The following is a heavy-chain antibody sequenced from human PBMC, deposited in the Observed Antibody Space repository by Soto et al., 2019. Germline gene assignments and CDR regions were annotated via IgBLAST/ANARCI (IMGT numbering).Heavy chain of an antibody. D-gene: IGHD2-21*01. Sequence: EVQLVESGGGLVQPGGSLKLSCAASGFTFSGSAIHWVRQASGKGLEWVGRIRSRPNNYATAYAASVKGRFTISRDDSKNTAYLQMNSMKTEDTAVYYCTRVEVIVGSLWGQGPLVTVSS. CDR3: TRVEVIVGSL. CDR1: GFTFSGSA. CDR2: IRSRPNNYAT. J-gene: IGHJ4*02. V-gene: IGHV3-73*02.